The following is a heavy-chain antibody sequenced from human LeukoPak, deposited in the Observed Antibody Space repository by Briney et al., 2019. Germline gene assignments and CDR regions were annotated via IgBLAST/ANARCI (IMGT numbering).Heavy chain of an antibody. CDR2: ISSNGGST. V-gene: IGHV3-64D*06. CDR3: VKEACGGDCYSGSDDY. J-gene: IGHJ4*02. Sequence: PGGSLRLSCSASGFTLSSYAMHWVRQAPGKGLEYVSAISSNGGSTYYADSVKGRFTISRDNSKNTLYLQMSSLRAEDTAVYYCVKEACGGDCYSGSDDYWGQGTLITVSS. CDR1: GFTLSSYA. D-gene: IGHD2-21*02.